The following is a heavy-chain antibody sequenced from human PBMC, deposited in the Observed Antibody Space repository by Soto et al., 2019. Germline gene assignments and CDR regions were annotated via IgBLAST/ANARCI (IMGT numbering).Heavy chain of an antibody. V-gene: IGHV4-30-4*01. CDR3: ARVMAAMQNWLDP. CDR1: GGSISSIDYF. D-gene: IGHD2-2*01. Sequence: PSETLSPTCSVSGGSISSIDYFWSWIRQPPGKGLEWIGLIYHTGTTYYNPSLRSRVTISIDTSKSQFSMKLNSVTAADTAVYYCARVMAAMQNWLDPWGQGTLVTVSS. J-gene: IGHJ5*02. CDR2: IYHTGTT.